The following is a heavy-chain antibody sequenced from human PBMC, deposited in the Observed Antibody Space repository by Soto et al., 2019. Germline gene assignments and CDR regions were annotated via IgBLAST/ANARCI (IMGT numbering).Heavy chain of an antibody. CDR2: MYDRDST. CDR3: AREERYCRGGYCSYGLDV. J-gene: IGHJ6*04. Sequence: SETLSLTCIVSGGSVSSGILAGSWIRQAPGKALEWIGHMYDRDSTYYNPSLKSRVTISIDRSKNQFDLQLTSVTAADTAVYFCAREERYCRGGYCSYGLDVWGKGTTVKVS. V-gene: IGHV4-30-2*01. D-gene: IGHD2-15*01. CDR1: GGSVSSGILA.